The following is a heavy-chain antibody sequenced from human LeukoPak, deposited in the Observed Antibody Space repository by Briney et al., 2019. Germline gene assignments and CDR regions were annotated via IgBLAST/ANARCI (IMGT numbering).Heavy chain of an antibody. V-gene: IGHV4-61*02. J-gene: IGHJ4*02. CDR1: GGSINSGSYY. CDR2: IYTSGST. D-gene: IGHD3-22*01. Sequence: SETLSLTCTVSGGSINSGSYYWRWIRQPAGKGLEWIGRIYTSGSTNYNPSLMSRVTISVDTSKNQFSLKLSSVTAADTAVYYCARVYDSSGYYYGAIDYWGQGTLVTVSS. CDR3: ARVYDSSGYYYGAIDY.